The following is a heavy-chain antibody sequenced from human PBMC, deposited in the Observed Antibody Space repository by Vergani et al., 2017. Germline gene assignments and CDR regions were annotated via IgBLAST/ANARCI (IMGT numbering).Heavy chain of an antibody. V-gene: IGHV3-11*04. J-gene: IGHJ3*02. D-gene: IGHD4-17*01. CDR1: GFTFSDYY. CDR3: ARAEDDYGDYVGAFDI. Sequence: QVQLVESGGGLVKPGGSLRLSCAASGFTFSDYYMSWIRQAPGKGLEWVSYISSSGSTIYYADSLKGRFPIARDNAKNSLYLQMNSLRAEDTAVYYCARAEDDYGDYVGAFDIWGQGTMVTVSS. CDR2: ISSSGSTI.